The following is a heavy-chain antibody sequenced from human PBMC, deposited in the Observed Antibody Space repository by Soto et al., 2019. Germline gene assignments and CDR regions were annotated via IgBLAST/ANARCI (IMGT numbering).Heavy chain of an antibody. V-gene: IGHV1-18*01. CDR3: ARDRCTGTSCYWKSFDN. Sequence: QVQLVQSGAEVKKPGASVKVSCKASGYSFTSYGISWVRQAPGQGLEWMGWISGYNSDTKYDQKFQGRVTMTTDTSTSTVYMELRTLRSDDTAVYYCARDRCTGTSCYWKSFDNWGQGTRVTVSS. CDR1: GYSFTSYG. J-gene: IGHJ4*02. CDR2: ISGYNSDT. D-gene: IGHD2-2*01.